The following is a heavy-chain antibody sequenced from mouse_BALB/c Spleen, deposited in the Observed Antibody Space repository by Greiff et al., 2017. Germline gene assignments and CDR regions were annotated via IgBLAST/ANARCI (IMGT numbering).Heavy chain of an antibody. CDR3: NAWGAMDY. CDR2: IDPENGDT. CDR1: GFTINDYY. V-gene: IGHV14-4*02. Sequence: EVMLVESGAELVRSGASVKLSCTASGFTINDYYMHWVKQRPEQGLEWIGWIDPENGDTEYAPKFQGKATMTADTSSNTAYLQLSSLTSEDTAVYYCNAWGAMDYWGQGTSVTVSS. J-gene: IGHJ4*01.